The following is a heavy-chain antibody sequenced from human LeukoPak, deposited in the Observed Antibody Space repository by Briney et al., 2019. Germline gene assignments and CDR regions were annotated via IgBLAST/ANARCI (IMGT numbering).Heavy chain of an antibody. D-gene: IGHD6-19*01. CDR2: INIGGTP. CDR3: ATRGSDNSGWYHFDH. Sequence: GGSLRLSCAASGFTFSTYAMTWVRQAPGKGLEWVSFINIGGTPNYAETVKGRFTISRDYSKNLLNVQMSSLRAEDTAVYYCATRGSDNSGWYHFDHWGQGALVTVCS. J-gene: IGHJ4*02. CDR1: GFTFSTYA. V-gene: IGHV3-66*01.